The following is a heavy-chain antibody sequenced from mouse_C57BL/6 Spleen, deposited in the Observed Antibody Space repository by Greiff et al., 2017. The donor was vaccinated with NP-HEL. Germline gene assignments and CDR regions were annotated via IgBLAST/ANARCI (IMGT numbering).Heavy chain of an antibody. CDR2: IYPGSGST. CDR1: GYTFTSYW. D-gene: IGHD2-1*01. CDR3: ARRGTLYYGNLYAMDY. V-gene: IGHV1-55*01. Sequence: QVQLQQPGAELVKPGASVKMSCKASGYTFTSYWITWVKQRPGQGLEWIGDIYPGSGSTNYNEKFKSKATLTVDTSSSTAYMQLSSLTSEDSAVYYCARRGTLYYGNLYAMDYWGQGTSVTVSS. J-gene: IGHJ4*01.